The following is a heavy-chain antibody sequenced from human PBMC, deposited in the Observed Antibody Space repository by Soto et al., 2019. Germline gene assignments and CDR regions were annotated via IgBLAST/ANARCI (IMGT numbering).Heavy chain of an antibody. Sequence: PGGSLRLSCAASAFTFSRYGMNWVRQAPGKGLEWVSYISSSSGTIYYADSVKGRFTISRDNAKNSLYLQMNSLRDEDTAVYYCATLKGWDYYDLDYWGQGALVTVSS. J-gene: IGHJ4*02. D-gene: IGHD1-7*01. CDR2: ISSSSGTI. CDR1: AFTFSRYG. CDR3: ATLKGWDYYDLDY. V-gene: IGHV3-48*02.